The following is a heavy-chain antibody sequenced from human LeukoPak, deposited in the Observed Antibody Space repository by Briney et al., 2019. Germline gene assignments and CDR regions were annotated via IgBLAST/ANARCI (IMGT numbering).Heavy chain of an antibody. D-gene: IGHD1-7*01. CDR2: INADGSSK. J-gene: IGHJ4*02. Sequence: GGSLRLSCAASGFTFTRYWMMWVRQAPGKGLEWVANINADGSSKHYVDSAKGRFTISRDNARNSVYLHMNILGADDTAVYYCASKGSSLTGTTHSWGQGTLVTVSA. CDR3: ASKGSSLTGTTHS. CDR1: GFTFTRYW. V-gene: IGHV3-7*05.